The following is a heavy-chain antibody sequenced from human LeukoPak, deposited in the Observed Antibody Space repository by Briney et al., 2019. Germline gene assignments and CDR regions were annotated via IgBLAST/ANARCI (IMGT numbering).Heavy chain of an antibody. CDR3: ARGFRGDNFDY. CDR1: GGSISSSNYY. V-gene: IGHV4-39*07. Sequence: SETLSLTCTVSGGSISSSNYYWGWIRQPPGKGLEWIGTMYHSGSTNYNPSLKSRVTISVDASKNQFSLKLSSVTAADTAVYFCARGFRGDNFDYWGQGTLVTVSS. J-gene: IGHJ4*02. D-gene: IGHD7-27*01. CDR2: MYHSGST.